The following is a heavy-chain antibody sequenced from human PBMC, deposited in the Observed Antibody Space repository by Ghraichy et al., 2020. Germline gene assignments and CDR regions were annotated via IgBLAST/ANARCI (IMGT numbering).Heavy chain of an antibody. D-gene: IGHD2-21*02. CDR3: ARAGLVRYCGGDCYSDY. Sequence: SETLSLTCTVSGYSISSGYYWSWIRQPPGKGLEWIGSIYHSGSTYYNPSLKSRVTISVDTSKNQFSLKLSSVTAADTAVYYCARAGLVRYCGGDCYSDYWGQGTLVTVSS. CDR2: IYHSGST. V-gene: IGHV4-38-2*02. CDR1: GYSISSGYY. J-gene: IGHJ4*02.